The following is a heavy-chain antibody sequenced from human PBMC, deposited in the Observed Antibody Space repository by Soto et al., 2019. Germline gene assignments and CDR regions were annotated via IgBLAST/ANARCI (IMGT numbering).Heavy chain of an antibody. V-gene: IGHV3-23*01. J-gene: IGHJ4*02. CDR2: ISGSGGST. Sequence: EVQLLDSGGGLVQPGGSLRLSCAASGFTFRNYAMNWVRQAPGKGLDWVAAISGSGGSTYYADSAKGRFTISRDNSKNTLYLQMNSLRAEDTAVYYCAKGPLASGYDLAYWGQGTLVTVSS. D-gene: IGHD5-12*01. CDR1: GFTFRNYA. CDR3: AKGPLASGYDLAY.